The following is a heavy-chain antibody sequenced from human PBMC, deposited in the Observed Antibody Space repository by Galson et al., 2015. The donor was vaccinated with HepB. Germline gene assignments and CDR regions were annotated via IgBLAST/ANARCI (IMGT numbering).Heavy chain of an antibody. CDR2: IYHSGST. CDR1: GGSISSYY. V-gene: IGHV4-59*01. J-gene: IGHJ4*02. Sequence: SETLSLTCTVSGGSISSYYYTWIRQPPGKALEWIGYIYHSGSTKYNPSLESRVTMSLDTSKNQFSLKLSPVTAADTAVYYCARGYDFWSGWGQGTLVTVSS. D-gene: IGHD3-3*01. CDR3: ARGYDFWSG.